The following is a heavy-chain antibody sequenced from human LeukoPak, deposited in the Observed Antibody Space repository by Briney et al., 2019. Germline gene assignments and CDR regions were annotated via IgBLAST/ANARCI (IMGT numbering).Heavy chain of an antibody. CDR3: ARDSESGWSDY. CDR1: GFTFSSYE. D-gene: IGHD6-19*01. CDR2: ISSSGSTI. J-gene: IGHJ4*02. V-gene: IGHV3-48*03. Sequence: PGGSLRLSCAASGFTFSSYEMNWVRQAPGKGLAWVSYISSSGSTIYYADSVKGRFTISRDNAKNSLYLQMNSLRAEDTAVYYCARDSESGWSDYWGQGTWSPSPQ.